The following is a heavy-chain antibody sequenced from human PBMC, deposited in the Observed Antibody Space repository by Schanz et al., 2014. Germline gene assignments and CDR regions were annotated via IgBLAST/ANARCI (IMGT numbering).Heavy chain of an antibody. J-gene: IGHJ3*01. CDR1: GITFSGYS. Sequence: EVQLVESGGGLAQPGGSLRLSCAASGITFSGYSMNWVRQAPGKGLEWVSYISGSSSTKYYADSVKGRFTISRDNGKNPFYLQINSLRAENPAVYFCARDNERVFSPPRHDAFDVWGQGTVVTVSS. CDR2: ISGSSSTK. V-gene: IGHV3-48*01. D-gene: IGHD2-8*01. CDR3: ARDNERVFSPPRHDAFDV.